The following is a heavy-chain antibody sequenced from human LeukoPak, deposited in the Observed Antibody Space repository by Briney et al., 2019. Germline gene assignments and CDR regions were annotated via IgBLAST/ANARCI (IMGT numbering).Heavy chain of an antibody. CDR2: IYPGDSDT. CDR1: GYSLTSYW. J-gene: IGHJ4*02. V-gene: IGHV5-51*01. D-gene: IGHD1-26*01. Sequence: GGSLKISCKGSGYSLTSYWIGWVRQMPGKGLEWMGIIYPGDSDTRYSPSFQGQVTISADNSISTAYLQWSSLKASDTATYYCARPSSRSGSYSPFDYWGQGTLVTVSS. CDR3: ARPSSRSGSYSPFDY.